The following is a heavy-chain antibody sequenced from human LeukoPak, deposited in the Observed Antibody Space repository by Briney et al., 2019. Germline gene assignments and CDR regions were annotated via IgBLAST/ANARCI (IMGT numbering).Heavy chain of an antibody. CDR1: GGSISSSSYY. D-gene: IGHD2-2*02. V-gene: IGHV4-39*01. CDR2: IYYSGST. CDR3: ARHDGTCSSTSCYRQGLDY. J-gene: IGHJ4*02. Sequence: SETLSLTCTVSGGSISSSSYYWGWLRQPPGKGLEWIGSIYYSGSTYYNPSLKSRVTISVDTSKNQFSLKLSSVTAADTAVYYCARHDGTCSSTSCYRQGLDYWGQGTLVTVSS.